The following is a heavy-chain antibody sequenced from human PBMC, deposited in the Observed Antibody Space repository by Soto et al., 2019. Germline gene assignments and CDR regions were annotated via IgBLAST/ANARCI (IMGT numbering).Heavy chain of an antibody. V-gene: IGHV3-73*01. CDR3: TRLDSGTNPFDP. CDR2: IRSKANSYAT. CDR1: GFTFSGSA. Sequence: PGGSLRLSCAASGFTFSGSAMHWVRQASGKGLEWVGRIRSKANSYATAYAASVKGRFTISRDDSKNTAYLQMNSLKTEDTAVYYCTRLDSGTNPFDPWGQGTLVTVSS. D-gene: IGHD1-7*01. J-gene: IGHJ5*02.